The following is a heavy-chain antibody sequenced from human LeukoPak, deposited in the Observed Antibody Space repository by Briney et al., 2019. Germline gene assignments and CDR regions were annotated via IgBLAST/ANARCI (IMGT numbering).Heavy chain of an antibody. D-gene: IGHD5-24*01. CDR1: GFTFRSYW. J-gene: IGHJ4*02. Sequence: PWGSLSLSCAASGFTFRSYWLSWVRQAPGKGLEWVANIKQDGSEKYYVVSVKGRFTISRDNAKNSLYLQMNSLRAEDTAVYYCARQRWLQRWGQGTLVTVSS. V-gene: IGHV3-7*01. CDR3: ARQRWLQR. CDR2: IKQDGSEK.